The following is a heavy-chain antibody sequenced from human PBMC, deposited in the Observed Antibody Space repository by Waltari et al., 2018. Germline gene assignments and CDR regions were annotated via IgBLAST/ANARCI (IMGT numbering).Heavy chain of an antibody. J-gene: IGHJ1*01. D-gene: IGHD5-12*01. CDR2: IRHTGST. V-gene: IGHV4-59*08. CDR3: ARWDASGRYFGD. CDR1: GGSISSYF. Sequence: QVHLQESGPGLVKPSENLSLTCSVSGGSISSYFWNWIRQPPGKGLEWIGYIRHTGSTKWNPSLESRVTMSVDTSKSQFSLRMTSVTAADTAVYYCARWDASGRYFGDWGQGTPVTVSS.